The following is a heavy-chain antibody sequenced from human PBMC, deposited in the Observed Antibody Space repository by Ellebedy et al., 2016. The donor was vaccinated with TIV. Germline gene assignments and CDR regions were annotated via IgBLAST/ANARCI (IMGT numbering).Heavy chain of an antibody. CDR1: GYTFTGYY. Sequence: ASVKVSXXASGYTFTGYYMHWVRQAPGQGLEWMGWINPNSGGTNYAQKFQGRVTMTRDTSISTAYMELSRLRSDDTAVYYCAKDGGEDGYYDSSGYQYWGQGTLVTVSS. D-gene: IGHD3-22*01. CDR3: AKDGGEDGYYDSSGYQY. V-gene: IGHV1-2*02. J-gene: IGHJ4*02. CDR2: INPNSGGT.